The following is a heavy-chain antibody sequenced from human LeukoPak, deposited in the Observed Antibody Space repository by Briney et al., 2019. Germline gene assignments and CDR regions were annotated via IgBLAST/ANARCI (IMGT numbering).Heavy chain of an antibody. J-gene: IGHJ4*02. Sequence: GGSLRLSCAASGFTFSDYYMWWIRQAPGKGLEWISYISSSGGAIDYADSVKGRFTISRGNAKNSLYLQMNSLRAEDTAVYYCARDRPLHYFDYWGQGTLVTVSS. V-gene: IGHV3-11*04. CDR2: ISSSGGAI. CDR1: GFTFSDYY. CDR3: ARDRPLHYFDY.